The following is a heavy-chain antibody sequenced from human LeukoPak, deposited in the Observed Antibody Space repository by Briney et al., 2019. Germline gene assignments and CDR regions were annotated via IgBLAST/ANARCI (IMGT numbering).Heavy chain of an antibody. CDR1: GYSFTSYW. Sequence: PGESLKISCKGSGYSFTSYWISWVRQMPGKGLEWMGRIDPSDSYTNYSPSFQGHVTISADKSISTAYLQWSSLKASDTAMYYCASHDYGDYGTFKFWGQGTLVTVSS. CDR2: IDPSDSYT. J-gene: IGHJ4*02. CDR3: ASHDYGDYGTFKF. V-gene: IGHV5-10-1*01. D-gene: IGHD4-17*01.